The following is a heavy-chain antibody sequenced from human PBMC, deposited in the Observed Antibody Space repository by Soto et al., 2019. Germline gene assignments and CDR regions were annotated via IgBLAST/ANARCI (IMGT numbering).Heavy chain of an antibody. CDR3: AREQQPPNWIDP. CDR2: ISGYSGDT. D-gene: IGHD6-13*01. J-gene: IGHJ5*02. CDR1: GYKFTNYG. Sequence: QVPLVQSGAEMKKPGASVKVSCKTSGYKFTNYGITWGRQAAGQGLEWMGWISGYSGDTKFAQKFQGRVTLTTDTSTSTAYMDLRSLRSDDTAVYYCAREQQPPNWIDPWGQGTLVNVSS. V-gene: IGHV1-18*01.